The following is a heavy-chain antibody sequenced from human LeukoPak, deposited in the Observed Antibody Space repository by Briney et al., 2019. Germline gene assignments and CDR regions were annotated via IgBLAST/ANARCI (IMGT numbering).Heavy chain of an antibody. D-gene: IGHD3-22*01. CDR1: GFTFSSYS. Sequence: GGSLRLSCAASGFTFSSYSMNWVRQVPGKGLEWVSYISSSSSTIYYADSVKGRFTISRDNAKNSLYLQMNSLRDEDTAVYYCAGKGLLPPYYYYGMDVWGQGTTVTVSS. V-gene: IGHV3-48*02. CDR2: ISSSSSTI. J-gene: IGHJ6*02. CDR3: AGKGLLPPYYYYGMDV.